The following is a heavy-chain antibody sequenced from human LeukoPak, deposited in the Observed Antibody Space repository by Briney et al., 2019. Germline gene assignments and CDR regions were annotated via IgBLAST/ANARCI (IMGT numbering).Heavy chain of an antibody. CDR3: ARDRYTSGSYGYYFGY. CDR1: GGSISSSSYY. J-gene: IGHJ4*02. D-gene: IGHD1-26*01. V-gene: IGHV4-39*07. CDR2: IYYSGST. Sequence: PSETLSLTCTVSGGSISSSSYYWGWIRQPPGKGLEWIGSIYYSGSTYYNPSLKSRVTISVDTSKNQFSLKLSSVTAADTAVYYCARDRYTSGSYGYYFGYWGQGTLVTVSS.